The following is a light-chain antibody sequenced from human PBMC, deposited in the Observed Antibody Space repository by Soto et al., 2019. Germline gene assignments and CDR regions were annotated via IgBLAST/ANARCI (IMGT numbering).Light chain of an antibody. CDR2: GTS. CDR1: QSVGRN. CDR3: QQYNKWPYT. J-gene: IGKJ2*01. V-gene: IGKV3-15*01. Sequence: EIVMTQSPVALSVSPGESAALSCRASQSVGRNFAGYQQRPGQAPRVLIYGTSTRATGVPARFRGSGSGTDFTLTISSLQSEDFAVYYCQQYNKWPYTFGQGTRLEIK.